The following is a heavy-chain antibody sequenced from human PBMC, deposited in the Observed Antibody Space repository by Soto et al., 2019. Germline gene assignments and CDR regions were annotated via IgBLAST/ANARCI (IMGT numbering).Heavy chain of an antibody. J-gene: IGHJ6*02. CDR1: GYTFTNYG. V-gene: IGHV1-18*01. D-gene: IGHD3-10*01. Sequence: QIQLVQSGAEVKKAGASVKVSCKASGYTFTNYGISWVRQALGQGLEWMGWISAYNDNTNYAEKYQGRVTLTPDTPTRTAYMELRSLTSDHSAVYYCAREGYYYGSGSYSPPRYYGMDVWGQGTTVTV. CDR2: ISAYNDNT. CDR3: AREGYYYGSGSYSPPRYYGMDV.